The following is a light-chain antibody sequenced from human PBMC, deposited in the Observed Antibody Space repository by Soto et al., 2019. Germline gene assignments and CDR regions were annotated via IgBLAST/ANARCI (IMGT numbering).Light chain of an antibody. Sequence: QSALTQPRSVSGSPGQSVTISCTGTSSDVGGYNYVSWYHQHPGKAPKLMILVVSKRPSGVPDRFSGSKSGNTASLTISGLQTEDEAAYYCCSYAGSCTQVFGTGTKLTVL. CDR3: CSYAGSCTQV. J-gene: IGLJ1*01. V-gene: IGLV2-11*01. CDR2: VVS. CDR1: SSDVGGYNY.